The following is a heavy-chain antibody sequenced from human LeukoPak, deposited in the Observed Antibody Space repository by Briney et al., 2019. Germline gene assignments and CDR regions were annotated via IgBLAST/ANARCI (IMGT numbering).Heavy chain of an antibody. V-gene: IGHV3-20*04. D-gene: IGHD3-10*01. CDR1: GFTFDDYG. Sequence: GGSLRLSRAASGFTFDDYGMSWVCQAPGKGLEWVSGINWNGGSTGYADSVKGRFTISRDNSKNTLYLQMNSLRAEDTAVYYCAGRGSGSYFDYWGQGTLVTVSS. J-gene: IGHJ4*02. CDR3: AGRGSGSYFDY. CDR2: INWNGGST.